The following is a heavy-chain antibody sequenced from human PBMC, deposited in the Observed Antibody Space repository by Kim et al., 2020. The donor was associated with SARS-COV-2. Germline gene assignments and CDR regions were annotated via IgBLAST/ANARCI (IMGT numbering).Heavy chain of an antibody. Sequence: QKLQGRVTMTTDTSTSTAYMELRSLRSDDTAVYYCAREYLYSSSWYWFDPWGQGTLVTVSS. D-gene: IGHD6-13*01. CDR3: AREYLYSSSWYWFDP. V-gene: IGHV1-18*01. J-gene: IGHJ5*02.